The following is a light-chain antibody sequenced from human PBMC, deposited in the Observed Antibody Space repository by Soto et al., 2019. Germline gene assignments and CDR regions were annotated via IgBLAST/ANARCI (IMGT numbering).Light chain of an antibody. Sequence: QSVLTQPPSASGTPGQGVTISCSGSSSNIGSNIVNWYQQLPGTAPKVLIYSTNQRPSGVPDRFSGFKSGTSASLAISGLQSEDEADYYCAAWDDSLNGPVFGGGTKLTVL. J-gene: IGLJ3*02. V-gene: IGLV1-44*01. CDR2: STN. CDR3: AAWDDSLNGPV. CDR1: SSNIGSNI.